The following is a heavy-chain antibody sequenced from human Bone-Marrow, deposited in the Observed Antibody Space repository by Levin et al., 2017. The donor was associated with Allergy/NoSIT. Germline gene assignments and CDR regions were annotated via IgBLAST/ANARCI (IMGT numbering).Heavy chain of an antibody. J-gene: IGHJ4*02. D-gene: IGHD3-10*01. CDR3: ARLLWFAKGADY. CDR2: IYLSGSS. V-gene: IGHV4-39*07. Sequence: MASETLSLSCTVSGGSISSNSYYWGWIRQPPGKGLEWIGNIYLSGSSYYNPSLKSRVTISVDTSKNQFSLNLSSATAADTAVYYCARLLWFAKGADYWGQGTLVTVSS. CDR1: GGSISSNSYY.